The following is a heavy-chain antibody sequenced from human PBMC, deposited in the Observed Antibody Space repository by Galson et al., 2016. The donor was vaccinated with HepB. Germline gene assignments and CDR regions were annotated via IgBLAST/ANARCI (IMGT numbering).Heavy chain of an antibody. V-gene: IGHV4-59*01. CDR1: GDSISRYY. D-gene: IGHD3-3*01. J-gene: IGHJ5*02. Sequence: LSLTCTVSGDSISRYYWSWIRQSPGKALQWIGHIYRTGSTTYNPSIKPRVAISIDTSMNQFSLSLTSVTAADTAVYYCARLYYDFWTDYSPRWFDTWGQGSLVTVSS. CDR3: ARLYYDFWTDYSPRWFDT. CDR2: IYRTGST.